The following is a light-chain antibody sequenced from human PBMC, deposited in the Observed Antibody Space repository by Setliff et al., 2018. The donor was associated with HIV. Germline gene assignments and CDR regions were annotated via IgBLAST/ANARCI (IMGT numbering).Light chain of an antibody. CDR2: KDS. CDR3: CSAADSNQV. Sequence: SYELTQPSSVSVFPGQTARITCSGDVLAKKYARWFQQKPGQAPVVVIYKDSERPSGIPERFSGSSSGTTVTLTIIGAQVEDEADYYCCSAADSNQVFGGGTQLTVL. CDR1: VLAKKY. J-gene: IGLJ2*01. V-gene: IGLV3-27*01.